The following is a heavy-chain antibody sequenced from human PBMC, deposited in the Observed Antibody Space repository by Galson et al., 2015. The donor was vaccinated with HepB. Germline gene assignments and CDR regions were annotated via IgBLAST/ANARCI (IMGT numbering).Heavy chain of an antibody. J-gene: IGHJ4*02. CDR2: ISYDGSNK. V-gene: IGHV3-30*18. Sequence: SLRLSCAASGFTFSSYGMHWVRQAPGKGLEWVAVISYDGSNKYYADSVKGRFTISRDNSKNTLYLQMNSLRAEDTAVYYCAKALGLPCANCGGVGYWGQGTLVTVSS. CDR3: AKALGLPCANCGGVGY. CDR1: GFTFSSYG. D-gene: IGHD2-21*01.